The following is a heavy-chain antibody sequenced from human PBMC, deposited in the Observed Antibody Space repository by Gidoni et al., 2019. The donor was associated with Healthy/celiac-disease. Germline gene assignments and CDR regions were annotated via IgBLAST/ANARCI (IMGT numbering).Heavy chain of an antibody. V-gene: IGHV4-31*11. CDR1: GGSISRGGYY. CDR2: IYYSGST. Sequence: QVQLQESGPGLVKPSQTLSLPCAVPGGSISRGGYYWSWIRQHPGKALAWIGYIYYSGSTYYNPSLKSRVTISVDTSKNQFSLKLSSVTAADTAVYYWATGETQYCSSTSGYFLWGFDYWGQGTLVTVSS. D-gene: IGHD2-2*01. CDR3: ATGETQYCSSTSGYFLWGFDY. J-gene: IGHJ4*02.